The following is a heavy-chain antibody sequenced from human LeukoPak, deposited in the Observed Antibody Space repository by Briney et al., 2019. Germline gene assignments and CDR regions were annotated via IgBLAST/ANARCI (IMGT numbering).Heavy chain of an antibody. V-gene: IGHV3-23*01. CDR3: AKDGDYSGSGNSAFDY. CDR2: ISGSGGNT. D-gene: IGHD3-10*01. Sequence: GGSLRLSCAASGFTFGSYAMSWVRQAPGKGLEWVSTISGSGGNTYYADSVKGRFTISRDNSKNTLYLRMNSLRAEDTAVYYCAKDGDYSGSGNSAFDYWGQGTLVTVSS. J-gene: IGHJ4*02. CDR1: GFTFGSYA.